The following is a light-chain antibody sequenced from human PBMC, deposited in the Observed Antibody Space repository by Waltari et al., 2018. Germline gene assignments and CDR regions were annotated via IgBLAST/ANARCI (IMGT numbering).Light chain of an antibody. J-gene: IGKJ1*01. V-gene: IGKV3-15*01. Sequence: EIVMTHSPATLSVSPGERATISCRASQSVRNNLVWYQQKPGQAPRLLIYGASTRVTGIPARFSGSGSGTEFTLTISSLQSEDFAVYYCQQYNNWPPWTFGQGTKVEIK. CDR2: GAS. CDR1: QSVRNN. CDR3: QQYNNWPPWT.